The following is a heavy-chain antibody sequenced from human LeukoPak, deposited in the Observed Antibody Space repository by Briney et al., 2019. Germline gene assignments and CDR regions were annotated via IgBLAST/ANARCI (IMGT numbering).Heavy chain of an antibody. Sequence: SETLSLTCAVSGYSISSGDYWGLIRQSPGKGLEWIGNIFHSGSTYHNPSLKSRVTISVDTSKNEFSLKLSSVTAADTAVYYCARGIYYLIEYWGQGTLVTVSS. J-gene: IGHJ4*02. D-gene: IGHD3-10*01. CDR3: ARGIYYLIEY. V-gene: IGHV4-38-2*01. CDR2: IFHSGST. CDR1: GYSISSGDY.